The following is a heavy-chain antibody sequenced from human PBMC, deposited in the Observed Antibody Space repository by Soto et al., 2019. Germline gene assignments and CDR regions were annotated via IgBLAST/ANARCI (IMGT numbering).Heavy chain of an antibody. V-gene: IGHV4-34*01. CDR2: INHSGST. D-gene: IGHD2-15*01. J-gene: IGHJ4*02. CDR1: GGSFTGDY. CDR3: ARDIRGTSGVVIDY. Sequence: PSETLSLTSAGHGGSFTGDYWRWIRQPPGKGLEWIGEINHSGSTNYNPSLKSRVAISVDTSKNQFSLKVTSVTAADTAVYYCARDIRGTSGVVIDYWGQGTLVTVSS.